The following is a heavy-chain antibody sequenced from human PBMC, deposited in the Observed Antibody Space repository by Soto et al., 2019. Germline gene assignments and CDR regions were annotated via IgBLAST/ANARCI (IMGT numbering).Heavy chain of an antibody. CDR2: IIPVFGRV. J-gene: IGHJ6*02. Sequence: QVPLVQSGPEVKKTGTSVKVSCKASGGTFSSRAISWVRQAPGQGREWMGGIIPVFGRVNYAEKFPDRVTITADESTGTGYMGLSSLRSEATAPDYCANSRGGTFLGYHGMDIWGQGTTVSVSS. V-gene: IGHV1-69*01. CDR3: ANSRGGTFLGYHGMDI. D-gene: IGHD3-16*01. CDR1: GGTFSSRA.